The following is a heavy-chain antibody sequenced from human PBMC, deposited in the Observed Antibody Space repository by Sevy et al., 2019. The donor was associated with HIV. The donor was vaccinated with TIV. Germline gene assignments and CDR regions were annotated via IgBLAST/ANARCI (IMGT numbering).Heavy chain of an antibody. CDR2: ISAYNGNT. D-gene: IGHD5-18*01. CDR3: AREVGYSYGYFGAFDI. CDR1: GYAFTSYG. V-gene: IGHV1-18*01. J-gene: IGHJ3*02. Sequence: ASVKVSCKASGYAFTSYGISWVRQAPGQGLEWMGWISAYNGNTNYAQKLQGRVTMTTDTSTSTAYMELRSLRSDDTAVYYCAREVGYSYGYFGAFDIWGQGTMVTVSS.